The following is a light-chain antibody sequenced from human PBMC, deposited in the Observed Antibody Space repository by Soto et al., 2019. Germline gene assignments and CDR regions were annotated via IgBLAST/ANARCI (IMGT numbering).Light chain of an antibody. CDR2: LGS. CDR1: QSLLHRNGNNY. Sequence: IEMTQSPLSLPVTPGEPASISCRSSQSLLHRNGNNYLAWYLQKPGQSPHLLIYLGSNRASGVPDRFSGSGSGTDFTLKISRVEAEDVGVYFCMEVLDTPLTFCGGTKVEIK. J-gene: IGKJ4*01. V-gene: IGKV2-28*01. CDR3: MEVLDTPLT.